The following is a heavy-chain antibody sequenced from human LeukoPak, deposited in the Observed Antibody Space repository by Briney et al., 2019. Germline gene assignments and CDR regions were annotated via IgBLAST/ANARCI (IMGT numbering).Heavy chain of an antibody. V-gene: IGHV4-4*07. Sequence: SETLSLTCTVSGGSISSYYWSWIRQPAGKGLEWIGRIFNSGYTNYNPSLKSRVTMSVDTSKNQFSLKLTSVTAADTAVYYCARSEWELSVAHYWGQGTLVTVSS. CDR2: IFNSGYT. CDR1: GGSISSYY. D-gene: IGHD1-26*01. CDR3: ARSEWELSVAHY. J-gene: IGHJ4*02.